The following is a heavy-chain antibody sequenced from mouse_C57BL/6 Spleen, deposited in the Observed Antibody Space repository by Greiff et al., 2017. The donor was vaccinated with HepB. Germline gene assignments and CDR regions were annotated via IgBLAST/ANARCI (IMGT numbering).Heavy chain of an antibody. Sequence: QVQLKQSGAELVRPGASVTLSCKASGYTFTDYEMHWVKQTPVHGLEWIGAIDPETGGTAYNQKFKGKAILTADKSSSTAYMELRSLTSEDSAVYYCTRSLYGNYYFDYWGQGTTLTVSS. V-gene: IGHV1-15*01. D-gene: IGHD2-1*01. CDR1: GYTFTDYE. CDR3: TRSLYGNYYFDY. J-gene: IGHJ2*01. CDR2: IDPETGGT.